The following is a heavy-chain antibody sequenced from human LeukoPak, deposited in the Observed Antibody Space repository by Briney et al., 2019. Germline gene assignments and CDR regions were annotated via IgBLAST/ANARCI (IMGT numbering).Heavy chain of an antibody. CDR3: AKSGPYCSSTSCSPDY. Sequence: GRSLRLSCAASGFTFDDYAMHWVRQAPGKGLEWVSGISWNSGSIGYADPVKGRFTISRDNAKNSLYLQMNSLRAEDTALYYCAKSGPYCSSTSCSPDYWGQGTLVTVSS. V-gene: IGHV3-9*01. CDR2: ISWNSGSI. D-gene: IGHD2-2*01. CDR1: GFTFDDYA. J-gene: IGHJ4*02.